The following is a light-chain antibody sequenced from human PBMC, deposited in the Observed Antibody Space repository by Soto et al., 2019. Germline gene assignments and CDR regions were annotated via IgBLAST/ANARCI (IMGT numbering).Light chain of an antibody. CDR3: QQYGSSPRT. J-gene: IGKJ1*01. Sequence: ESVLTQSPGTLSLSPGERATLSCRASQTVSSSFLAWYQQRRGQPPRLLIYGASSRATGIPDRFSGSGSGTDFTLTISRLEPEDFAVYYYQQYGSSPRTFGQGTKVDIK. CDR2: GAS. CDR1: QTVSSSF. V-gene: IGKV3-20*01.